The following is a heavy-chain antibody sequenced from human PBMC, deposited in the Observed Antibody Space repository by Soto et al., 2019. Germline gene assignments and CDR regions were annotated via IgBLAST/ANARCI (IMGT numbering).Heavy chain of an antibody. CDR2: INTDGSST. D-gene: IGHD5-12*01. J-gene: IGHJ3*02. CDR1: VFTFSRHW. CDR3: TREIYSDYDYDAFDI. Sequence: GGALRLSCAASVFTFSRHWMHWGRQAPGKGLVWVSQINTDGSSTTYADSVKGRFTISRDNAKNTLYLQMNSLRAEDTAVYYCTREIYSDYDYDAFDIWGQGTMVTVSS. V-gene: IGHV3-74*01.